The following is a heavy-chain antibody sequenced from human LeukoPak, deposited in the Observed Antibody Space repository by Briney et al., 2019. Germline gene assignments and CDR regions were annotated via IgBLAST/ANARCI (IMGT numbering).Heavy chain of an antibody. Sequence: QPGGSLRLSCAASGFTFSSYAMSWVRQAPGKGLEWVSAITDGAISTYYADSVKGRFTISRDNSKNTLYLQMNTLRAEDTAVYYCTTDSGWWGAFDIWGQGTMVTVSS. CDR1: GFTFSSYA. D-gene: IGHD2-15*01. CDR2: ITDGAIST. V-gene: IGHV3-23*01. J-gene: IGHJ3*02. CDR3: TTDSGWWGAFDI.